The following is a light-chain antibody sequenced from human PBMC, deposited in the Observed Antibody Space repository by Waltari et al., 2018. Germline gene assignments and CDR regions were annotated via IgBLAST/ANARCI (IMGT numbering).Light chain of an antibody. Sequence: DIKLTQAPSFLSPSVADRVTITWRASHGISSYLACYKQKPGKAPKLLIHAGSTLQSGGPSRFSGSGSGTEFTLTISSLQPEDFATYYCQQLNSYPYTFGQGTKLEIK. CDR3: QQLNSYPYT. J-gene: IGKJ2*01. V-gene: IGKV1-9*01. CDR1: HGISSY. CDR2: AGS.